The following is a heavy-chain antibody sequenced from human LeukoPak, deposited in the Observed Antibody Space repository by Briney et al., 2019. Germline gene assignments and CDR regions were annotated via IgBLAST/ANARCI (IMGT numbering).Heavy chain of an antibody. Sequence: GASVKVSCKASGGTFSSYAISWVRQAPGQGLEWMGWISAYNGNTNYAQKLQGRVTMTTDTSTSTAYMELRSLRSDDTAVYYCAMIRTGIYYYYYGMDVWGQGTTVTVSS. CDR3: AMIRTGIYYYYYGMDV. J-gene: IGHJ6*02. D-gene: IGHD3/OR15-3a*01. CDR2: ISAYNGNT. V-gene: IGHV1-18*01. CDR1: GGTFSSYA.